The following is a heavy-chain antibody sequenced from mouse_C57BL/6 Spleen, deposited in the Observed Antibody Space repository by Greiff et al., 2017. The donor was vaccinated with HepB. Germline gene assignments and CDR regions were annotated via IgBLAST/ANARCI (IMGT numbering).Heavy chain of an antibody. CDR2: IDPSDSYT. CDR1: GYTFTSYW. CDR3: ARRGYGSSLMDY. Sequence: QVQLQQSGAELVMPGASVKLSCKASGYTFTSYWMHWVKQRPGQGLEWIGEIDPSDSYTNYNQKFKGKSTLTVDKSSSTAYMQLSSLTSEDSAVYYCARRGYGSSLMDYWGQGTSVTVSS. D-gene: IGHD1-1*01. J-gene: IGHJ4*01. V-gene: IGHV1-69*01.